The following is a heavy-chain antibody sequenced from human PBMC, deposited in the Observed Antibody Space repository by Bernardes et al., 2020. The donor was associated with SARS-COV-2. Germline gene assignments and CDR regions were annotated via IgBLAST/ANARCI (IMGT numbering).Heavy chain of an antibody. Sequence: ASVKVSCKTSGNTFTSYAVIWVRQAPGQGLEWMGWISAYNGNTNYAQKFQGRVTMTTDTSTSTAYMELRSLRSDDTAVYYCARRSMDYWGQGTLVTVSS. CDR2: ISAYNGNT. J-gene: IGHJ4*02. V-gene: IGHV1-18*01. CDR1: GNTFTSYA. CDR3: ARRSMDY.